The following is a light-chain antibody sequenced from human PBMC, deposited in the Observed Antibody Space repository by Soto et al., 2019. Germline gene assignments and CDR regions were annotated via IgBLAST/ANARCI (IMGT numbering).Light chain of an antibody. V-gene: IGKV1-5*03. J-gene: IGKJ1*01. CDR3: QQYDHYWT. Sequence: DIQMTQSPSTLSASVGDRVTITCRASQNINRWLAWYQQKPGKAPKLLIYTASNLEIWVPSRFSGSGSGSEFILTISSLQPNDFATYYCQQYDHYWTFGQG. CDR2: TAS. CDR1: QNINRW.